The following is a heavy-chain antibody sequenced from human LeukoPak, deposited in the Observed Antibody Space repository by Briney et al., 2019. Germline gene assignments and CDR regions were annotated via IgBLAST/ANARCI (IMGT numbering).Heavy chain of an antibody. CDR3: AGRRVLDASFDY. J-gene: IGHJ4*02. Sequence: PGGSLRLSCAASGFTVSNNYMSWVRQAPGKGLEWVSVIYSGDNTYYVESVKGRFTISRDNSKNTLFLQMNRLRAEDTAVYHRAGRRVLDASFDYWGQGTLVTVSS. D-gene: IGHD3-16*01. CDR2: IYSGDNT. V-gene: IGHV3-66*02. CDR1: GFTVSNNY.